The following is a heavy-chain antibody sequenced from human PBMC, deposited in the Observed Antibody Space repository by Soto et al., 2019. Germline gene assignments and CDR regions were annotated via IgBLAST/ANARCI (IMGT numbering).Heavy chain of an antibody. CDR3: ESFAVDTDY. Sequence: SETLSLTCTVSGCSISSYYWSWIRQPPGKGLEWIGYIYYSGSTNYNPSLKSRVTISVDTSKNQFSLKLSSVTAADTAVYYCESFAVDTDYWGQGTLVTVSS. V-gene: IGHV4-59*08. D-gene: IGHD5-18*01. J-gene: IGHJ4*02. CDR2: IYYSGST. CDR1: GCSISSYY.